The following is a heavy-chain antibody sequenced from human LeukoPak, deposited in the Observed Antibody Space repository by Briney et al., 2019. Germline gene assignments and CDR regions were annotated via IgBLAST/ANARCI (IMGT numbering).Heavy chain of an antibody. CDR2: IYYSGST. D-gene: IGHD3-10*01. CDR1: GGSISSGGYY. V-gene: IGHV4-31*03. CDR3: ARGILDGSGSYYNSYYFDY. Sequence: PSQTLSLTCTVSGGSISSGGYYWSWIRQHPGKGLEWIGYIYYSGSTYYNPSLKSRVTISVDTSKNQFSLKLSSVTAADTAVYYCARGILDGSGSYYNSYYFDYWGQGTLVTVSS. J-gene: IGHJ4*02.